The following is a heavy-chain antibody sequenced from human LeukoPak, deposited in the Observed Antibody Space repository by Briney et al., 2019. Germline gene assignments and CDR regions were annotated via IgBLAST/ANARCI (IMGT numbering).Heavy chain of an antibody. CDR2: INAGNGNT. J-gene: IGHJ4*02. CDR3: ARDLSYGSGSYRPDY. V-gene: IGHV1-3*01. D-gene: IGHD3-10*01. CDR1: GYTFTSYA. Sequence: ASVKVSCKASGYTFTSYAMHWVRQAPGQRLEWMGWINAGNGNTKYSQKFQGRVTITRDTSASTAYMELSSLRSEDTAVYYCARDLSYGSGSYRPDYWGQGTLVTVSS.